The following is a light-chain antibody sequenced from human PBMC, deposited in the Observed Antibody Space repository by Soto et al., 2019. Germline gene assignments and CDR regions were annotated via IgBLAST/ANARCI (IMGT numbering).Light chain of an antibody. CDR3: QRYGSSPPR. CDR2: GAS. J-gene: IGKJ5*01. CDR1: QSVSSSY. V-gene: IGKV3-20*01. Sequence: EIVLTQSPGTLSLSPGERATLSCRASQSVSSSYLAWYQQKPGQAPRLLIYGASSRATGIPDRFSGSGSGIDFTLNISKLEHEDVAVYSCQRYGSSPPRFGQGTRLDIK.